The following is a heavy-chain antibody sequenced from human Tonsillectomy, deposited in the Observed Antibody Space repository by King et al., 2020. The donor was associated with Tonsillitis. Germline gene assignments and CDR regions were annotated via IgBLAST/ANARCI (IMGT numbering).Heavy chain of an antibody. V-gene: IGHV4-59*01. CDR3: ARDYGSGTYYKRPLTY. CDR2: IYYRGTT. Sequence: QLQESGPGLVKPSETLSLTCTVSGGSMSAYYWSLIRQPPGKPLEWIRYIYYRGTTKYNASLKGRVTISADTSENQFSLKLTSVTAADTAVYYCARDYGSGTYYKRPLTYWGQGTLVTVSS. D-gene: IGHD3-10*01. CDR1: GGSMSAYY. J-gene: IGHJ4*02.